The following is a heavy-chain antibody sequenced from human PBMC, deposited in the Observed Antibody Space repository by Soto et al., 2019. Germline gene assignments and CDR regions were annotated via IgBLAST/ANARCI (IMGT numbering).Heavy chain of an antibody. CDR2: IYYTGTT. CDR1: GGSISGDY. Sequence: QVQLQESGPGLVKPSETLSLTCTVSGGSISGDYWSWIRQSPGKGLEWIGYIYYTGTTKYNPSLKCRLTISVDTSKNQFSLKLSSVTAADTAVYYCARLGGYYQAFDSWGQGTLVTVAS. D-gene: IGHD3-22*01. J-gene: IGHJ4*02. CDR3: ARLGGYYQAFDS. V-gene: IGHV4-59*08.